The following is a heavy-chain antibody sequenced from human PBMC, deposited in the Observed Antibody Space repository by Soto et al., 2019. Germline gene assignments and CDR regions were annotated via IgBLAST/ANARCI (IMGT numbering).Heavy chain of an antibody. V-gene: IGHV3-49*03. CDR2: IRSKAYGGTT. CDR1: GFTFGDYA. Sequence: GGSLRLSCTASGFTFGDYAMSWFRQAPEKGLEWVGFIRSKAYGGTTEYAASVKGRFTISRDDSKSIAYLQMNSLKTEDTAVYYCTRYITIFGVVNEAYMDVWGKGTTITVSS. D-gene: IGHD3-3*01. CDR3: TRYITIFGVVNEAYMDV. J-gene: IGHJ6*03.